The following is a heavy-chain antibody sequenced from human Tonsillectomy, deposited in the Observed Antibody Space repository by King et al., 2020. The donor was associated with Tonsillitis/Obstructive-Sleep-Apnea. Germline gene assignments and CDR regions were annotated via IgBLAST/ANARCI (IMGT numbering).Heavy chain of an antibody. CDR3: ATRDCSGGSCYSPDFDY. Sequence: VQLQQWGAGLLKPSETLSLTCAVYGGSFRGYYWSWIRQPPGKGLEGIGEINHSGSTNYNPSLKSRVTISVDTSKNPFSLKLSSVTAADTAGYYCATRDCSGGSCYSPDFDYWGQGTLVTVSS. CDR2: INHSGST. D-gene: IGHD2-15*01. V-gene: IGHV4-34*01. J-gene: IGHJ4*02. CDR1: GGSFRGYY.